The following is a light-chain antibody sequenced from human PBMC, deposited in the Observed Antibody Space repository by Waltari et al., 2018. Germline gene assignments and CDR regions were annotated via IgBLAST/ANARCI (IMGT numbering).Light chain of an antibody. CDR2: GAS. Sequence: NVLNPSSHSPAWSLGGGGPPPRNSRQSVLYRSNNKNYLGWYQQKPGQPPKLLIYGASTRESGVPDRFSGSGSGTDFTLTISSLQAEDVAVYYCHQYYSTPYTFGQGTKLEIK. CDR3: HQYYSTPYT. V-gene: IGKV4-1*01. CDR1: QSVLYRSNNKNY. J-gene: IGKJ2*01.